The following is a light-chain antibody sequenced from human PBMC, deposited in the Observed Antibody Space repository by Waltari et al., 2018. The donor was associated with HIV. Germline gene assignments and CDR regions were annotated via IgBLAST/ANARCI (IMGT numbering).Light chain of an antibody. Sequence: QSVLTQPPSASGAPGQRVTISCTGSSSNIAAAYHVNWYQQLPGTAPKLLIYGYNNRPSGVPDRCAGSKSGTSASLAITGRQAEDEADYYCHSYDSSLDGWVFGGGTKLTVL. V-gene: IGLV1-40*01. J-gene: IGLJ3*02. CDR2: GYN. CDR3: HSYDSSLDGWV. CDR1: SSNIAAAYH.